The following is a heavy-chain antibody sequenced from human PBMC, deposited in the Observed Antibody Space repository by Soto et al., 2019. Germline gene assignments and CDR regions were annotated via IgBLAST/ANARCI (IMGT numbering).Heavy chain of an antibody. J-gene: IGHJ4*02. Sequence: EVQLVESGGGLVQPGGSLRLSCAASGFTFSSYWMSWVRQAPGKGLEWVANIKQDGSEKYYVDSVKGRFTISRDNAKNSLYLQMNSLRAEDTAVYYGARGGGMYYYDSSGYYGDWGQGTLVTVSS. CDR3: ARGGGMYYYDSSGYYGD. CDR1: GFTFSSYW. CDR2: IKQDGSEK. D-gene: IGHD3-22*01. V-gene: IGHV3-7*01.